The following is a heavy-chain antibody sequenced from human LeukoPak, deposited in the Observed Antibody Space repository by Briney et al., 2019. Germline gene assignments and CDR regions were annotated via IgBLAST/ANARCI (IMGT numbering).Heavy chain of an antibody. D-gene: IGHD1-26*01. J-gene: IGHJ4*02. V-gene: IGHV4-31*03. CDR2: IYYSGST. Sequence: PSETLSLTCTVSGGSISSCGYYWSWIRQDPGKGLEWIGYIYYSGSTYYNPSLKSRVTISVDTSKNQFSLKLSSVTAADTAVYYCARGWELLPPAFDYWGQGTLVTVSS. CDR1: GGSISSCGYY. CDR3: ARGWELLPPAFDY.